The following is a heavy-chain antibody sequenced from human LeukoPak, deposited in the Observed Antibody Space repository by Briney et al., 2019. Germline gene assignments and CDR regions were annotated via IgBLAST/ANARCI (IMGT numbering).Heavy chain of an antibody. CDR1: GFTFSSYG. D-gene: IGHD6-19*01. V-gene: IGHV3-30*02. CDR3: AKDRGWWTYFDY. CDR2: IWYDGSNK. Sequence: PGGSLRLSCAASGFTFSSYGMHWVRQAPGKGLEWVAFIWYDGSNKYYADSVKGRFTISRDNSKNTLYLQMNSLRAEDTAVYYCAKDRGWWTYFDYWGQGILVTVSS. J-gene: IGHJ4*02.